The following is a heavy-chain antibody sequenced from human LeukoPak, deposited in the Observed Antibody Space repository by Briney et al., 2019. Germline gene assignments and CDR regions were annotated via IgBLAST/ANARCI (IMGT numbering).Heavy chain of an antibody. CDR2: MSYDGSNK. CDR1: GFTFSSYG. Sequence: GGSLRLSCAASGFTFSSYGMHWVRQAPGKGLEWVAVMSYDGSNKYYADSVRGRFTISRDNSKNTLYLQMNSLRAEDTAVYYCAKDRDYYDSRNNFDYWGQGTLVTVSS. CDR3: AKDRDYYDSRNNFDY. J-gene: IGHJ4*02. D-gene: IGHD3-22*01. V-gene: IGHV3-30*18.